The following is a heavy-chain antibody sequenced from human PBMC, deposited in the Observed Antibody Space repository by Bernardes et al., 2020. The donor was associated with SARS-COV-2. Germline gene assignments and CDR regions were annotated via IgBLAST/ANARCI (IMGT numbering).Heavy chain of an antibody. CDR2: VYSGGST. CDR3: ARSPPLRGSYAFDI. V-gene: IGHV3-53*01. Sequence: GGSLRLSCAACAFTISSNHMSWVRKAPGKGLEWVSVVYSGGSTYYADSVKGRFSVSRDNSKNTLYLQMNSLRAEDTAVYYCARSPPLRGSYAFDIWGQGTMVTVSS. D-gene: IGHD3-10*01. J-gene: IGHJ3*02. CDR1: AFTISSNH.